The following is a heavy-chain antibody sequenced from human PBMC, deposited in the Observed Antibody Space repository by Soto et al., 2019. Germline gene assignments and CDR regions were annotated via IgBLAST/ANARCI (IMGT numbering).Heavy chain of an antibody. CDR3: ARGGIFTRDLVWSGYTYRMDV. CDR1: GYTFTNYY. CDR2: INPSGGST. D-gene: IGHD3-3*01. J-gene: IGHJ6*02. Sequence: GASVKVSCKAFGYTFTNYYMHWVRQAPGQGLEWMGIINPSGGSTSYAQKFQGRVTMTRDTSTSTVYMELSSLRSEDTAVYYCARGGIFTRDLVWSGYTYRMDVWGQGTTVTVSS. V-gene: IGHV1-46*01.